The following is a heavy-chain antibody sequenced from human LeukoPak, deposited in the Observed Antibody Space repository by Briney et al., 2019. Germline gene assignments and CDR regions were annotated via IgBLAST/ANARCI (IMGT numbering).Heavy chain of an antibody. D-gene: IGHD6-13*01. CDR2: ISAYNGNT. J-gene: IGHJ6*03. CDR1: GYTFTSYG. CDR3: ARGDGGSSWYGHYYYYYYMDV. Sequence: ASVKVSCKASGYTFTSYGISLVRQAPGQGLEWMGWISAYNGNTNYAQKLQGRVTMTTDTSTSTAYMELRSLRSDDTAVYYCARGDGGSSWYGHYYYYYYMDVWGKGTTVTVSS. V-gene: IGHV1-18*01.